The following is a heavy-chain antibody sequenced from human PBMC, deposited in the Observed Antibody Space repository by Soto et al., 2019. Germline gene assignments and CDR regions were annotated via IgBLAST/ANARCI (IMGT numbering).Heavy chain of an antibody. Sequence: EVQLVESGGGLVQPGRSLRLSCAASGFTFDGYAMHWVRQAPGKGLEWVSGISWDSNDIGYADSVKGRFTISRDNAKNSLYLQMNSLRAEDTALYYCAKSNYDSSGYHFWFDYWGQGTLVTVSS. J-gene: IGHJ4*02. V-gene: IGHV3-9*01. CDR2: ISWDSNDI. D-gene: IGHD3-22*01. CDR1: GFTFDGYA. CDR3: AKSNYDSSGYHFWFDY.